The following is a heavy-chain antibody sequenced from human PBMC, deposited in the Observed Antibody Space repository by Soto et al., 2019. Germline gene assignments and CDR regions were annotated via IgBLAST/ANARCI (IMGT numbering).Heavy chain of an antibody. D-gene: IGHD2-2*02. J-gene: IGHJ4*02. Sequence: GASVKVSCKASGGTFSSYAISWVRQAPGQGLEWMGGIIPIFGTANYAQKFQGRVTITADESTSTAYMELSSLRSEDTAVYYCARGIVVVPAAIEAFDYWGQGTLVTVSS. CDR2: IIPIFGTA. V-gene: IGHV1-69*13. CDR3: ARGIVVVPAAIEAFDY. CDR1: GGTFSSYA.